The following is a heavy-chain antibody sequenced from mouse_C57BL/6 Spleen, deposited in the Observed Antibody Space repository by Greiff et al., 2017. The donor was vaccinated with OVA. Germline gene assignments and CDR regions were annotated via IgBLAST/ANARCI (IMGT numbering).Heavy chain of an antibody. V-gene: IGHV1-69*01. Sequence: QVHVKQPGAELVMPGASVKLSCKASGYTFTSYWMHWVKQRPGQGLEWIGEIDPSDSYTNYNQKFKGKSTLTVDKSSSTAYMQLSSLTSEDSAVYYCARRGYGSSWDFDYWGQGTTLTVSS. CDR2: IDPSDSYT. J-gene: IGHJ2*01. CDR3: ARRGYGSSWDFDY. CDR1: GYTFTSYW. D-gene: IGHD1-1*01.